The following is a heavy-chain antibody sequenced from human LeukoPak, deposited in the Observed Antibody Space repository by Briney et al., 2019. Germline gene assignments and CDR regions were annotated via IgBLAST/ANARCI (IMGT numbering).Heavy chain of an antibody. V-gene: IGHV1-46*01. Sequence: ASVKVSCKASGYTFTSYYMHWVRQAPGQGLEWMGIINPSGGSTSYAQKFQGRVTMTRDTSTSTVYMELSSLRSEDTAVYYCAKAGPRYLYYYDSSDWGQGTLVTVSS. CDR3: AKAGPRYLYYYDSSD. J-gene: IGHJ1*01. CDR1: GYTFTSYY. CDR2: INPSGGST. D-gene: IGHD3-22*01.